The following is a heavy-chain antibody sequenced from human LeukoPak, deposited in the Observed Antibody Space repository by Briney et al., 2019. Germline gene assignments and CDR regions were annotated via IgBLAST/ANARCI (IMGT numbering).Heavy chain of an antibody. CDR3: ARFYSYGSYYFDY. D-gene: IGHD5-18*01. CDR2: IKQDGSEK. J-gene: IGHJ4*02. CDR1: GGSFSGYY. Sequence: ETLSLTCAVYGGSFSGYYWSWVRQAPGKGLEWVANIKQDGSEKYYVDSVKGRFTISRDNAKNSLYLQMNSLRAEDTAVYYCARFYSYGSYYFDYWGQGTLVTVSS. V-gene: IGHV3-7*01.